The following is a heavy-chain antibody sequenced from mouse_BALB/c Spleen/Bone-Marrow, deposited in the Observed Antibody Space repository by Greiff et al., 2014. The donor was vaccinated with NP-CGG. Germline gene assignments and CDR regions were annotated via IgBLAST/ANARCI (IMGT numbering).Heavy chain of an antibody. D-gene: IGHD1-1*01. CDR2: IHYSGST. V-gene: IGHV3-1*02. CDR3: ARRGLDYYGSSYWYFDV. CDR1: GYSITSGYS. Sequence: EVNLVESGPDLVKPSQSLSLTCTVTGYSITSGYSWHWIRQFPGNKLEWMGYIHYSGSTNYNPSLKSRISITRDTSKNQFFLQLNSVTAEDTATYYCARRGLDYYGSSYWYFDVWGAGTTVTVSS. J-gene: IGHJ1*01.